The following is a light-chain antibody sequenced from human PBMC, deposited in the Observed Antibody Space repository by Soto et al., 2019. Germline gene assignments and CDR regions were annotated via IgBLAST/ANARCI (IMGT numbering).Light chain of an antibody. V-gene: IGLV2-8*01. CDR1: SSDVGGYNY. J-gene: IGLJ1*01. Sequence: QSVLTQPPSASGSPGQSVTTSCTGTSSDVGGYNYVSWYQQHPGKATKLMIYEVSKRPSGVPDRFSGSKSGNTASLTVSGLQAEDEADYYCSSYAGSNNYVFGTGTKVTVL. CDR3: SSYAGSNNYV. CDR2: EVS.